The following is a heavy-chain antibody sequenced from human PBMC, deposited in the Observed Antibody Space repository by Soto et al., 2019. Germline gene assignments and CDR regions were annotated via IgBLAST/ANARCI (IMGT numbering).Heavy chain of an antibody. J-gene: IGHJ5*02. D-gene: IGHD6-13*01. Sequence: PSETLSLTCTVSGGSISSYYWSWIRQPPGKGLEWIGYIYYSGSTNYNPSLMSRVTISVDTSKNQFSLKLSSVTAADTAVYYCARARLSSSWWFDPWGKGTLVTVSS. CDR1: GGSISSYY. V-gene: IGHV4-59*01. CDR3: ARARLSSSWWFDP. CDR2: IYYSGST.